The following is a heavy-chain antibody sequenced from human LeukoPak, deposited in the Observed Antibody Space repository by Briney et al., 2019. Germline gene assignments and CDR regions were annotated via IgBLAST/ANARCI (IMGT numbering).Heavy chain of an antibody. J-gene: IGHJ4*02. CDR1: GFTFSTYW. CDR2: MKQDGNEK. D-gene: IGHD2-15*01. V-gene: IGHV3-7*01. CDR3: ARDAESGGSYFDY. Sequence: GGSLRLSCAASGFTFSTYWMAWVRQAPGKGLEWVASMKQDGNEKYYVDSVKGRFTISRDNAKNPLNLQMNSLRAEDTAVYYCARDAESGGSYFDYWGQGTLVTVSS.